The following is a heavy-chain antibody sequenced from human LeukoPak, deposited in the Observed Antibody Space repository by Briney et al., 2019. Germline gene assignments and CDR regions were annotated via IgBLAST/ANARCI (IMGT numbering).Heavy chain of an antibody. V-gene: IGHV3-30*01. CDR3: ARPLRRLGEFEGALDY. CDR1: GFTFSSYA. CDR2: ISYDGSNK. Sequence: GGSLRLSCAASGFTFSSYAMHWVRQAPGKGLEWVAVISYDGSNKYYADSVKGRFTISRDNSKNTLYLQMNSLRAEDTAVYYCARPLRRLGEFEGALDYWGQGTLVTVSS. J-gene: IGHJ4*02. D-gene: IGHD3-16*01.